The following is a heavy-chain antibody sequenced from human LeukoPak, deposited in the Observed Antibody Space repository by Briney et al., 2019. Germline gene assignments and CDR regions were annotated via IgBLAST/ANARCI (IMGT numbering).Heavy chain of an antibody. D-gene: IGHD3-9*01. J-gene: IGHJ4*02. CDR3: ARGNYDILTSFDY. CDR2: IIPIFGTA. CDR1: GGTFSSYA. Sequence: ASVKVSCKASGGTFSSYAISWVRQAPGQGLEWMGGIIPIFGTANYAQKFQGRVTITADESTSTAYMELSSLRSEDTAVYYCARGNYDILTSFDYWGQGTLVTVSS. V-gene: IGHV1-69*13.